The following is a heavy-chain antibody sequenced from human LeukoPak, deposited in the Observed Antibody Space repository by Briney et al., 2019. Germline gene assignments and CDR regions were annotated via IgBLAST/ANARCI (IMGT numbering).Heavy chain of an antibody. V-gene: IGHV3-30*18. CDR3: ANLDY. Sequence: GRSLRLSCAASGFTFSSYGMHWVRQAPGKGLEWVAVISYDGSSKYYADSVKGRFTISRDNSKNTLYLQMNSLRAEDTAVYYCANLDYWGQGTLVTVSS. J-gene: IGHJ4*02. CDR2: ISYDGSSK. CDR1: GFTFSSYG.